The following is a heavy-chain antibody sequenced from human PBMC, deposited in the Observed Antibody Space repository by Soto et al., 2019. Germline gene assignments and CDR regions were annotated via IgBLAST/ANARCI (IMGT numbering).Heavy chain of an antibody. CDR2: VNPSGGHT. D-gene: IGHD2-21*02. V-gene: IGHV1-46*01. Sequence: QVQLMQSGAEVKKPGASVKVSCKASGDTFTAYYIHWVRQAPGQGLEWMGTVNPSGGHTTYAQHFLGRVTMTRDTSTSTLYMELTSLTSDDTAIYYCARGGHVVVVTAALDYWGQEPWSPSPQ. CDR1: GDTFTAYY. CDR3: ARGGHVVVVTAALDY. J-gene: IGHJ4*01.